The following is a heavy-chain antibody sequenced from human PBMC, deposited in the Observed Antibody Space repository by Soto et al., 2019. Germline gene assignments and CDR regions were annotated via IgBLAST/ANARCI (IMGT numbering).Heavy chain of an antibody. J-gene: IGHJ6*02. V-gene: IGHV3-13*05. CDR2: ISAAGDP. CDR1: GFTFRNYD. Sequence: EVQLVESGGGLVQPGGSLRLSCEASGFTFRNYDMHWVRQGPGKGLEWVSGISAAGDPDYADSVEGRFTISRENAQNSFFLQMNSLRVGDTAVYYCARTDRDVYGLDVWGQGTRVIVSS. CDR3: ARTDRDVYGLDV.